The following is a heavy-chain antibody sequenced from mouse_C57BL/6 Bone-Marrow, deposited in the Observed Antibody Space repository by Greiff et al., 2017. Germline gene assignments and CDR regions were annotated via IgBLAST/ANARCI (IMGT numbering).Heavy chain of an antibody. CDR1: GYAFTNYL. V-gene: IGHV1-54*01. J-gene: IGHJ2*01. Sequence: VQLQQSGAELVRPGTSVKVSCKASGYAFTNYLIEWVKQRPGQGLEWIGVINPGSGGTNYNEKFKGKATLTADKSSSTAYMQLSSLTSEDSAVYFCAIRSRSDYWGQGTTLTVSS. CDR2: INPGSGGT. CDR3: AIRSRSDY.